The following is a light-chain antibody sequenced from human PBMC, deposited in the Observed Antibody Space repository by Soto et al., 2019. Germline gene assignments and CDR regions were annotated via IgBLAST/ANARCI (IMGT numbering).Light chain of an antibody. CDR2: AAS. Sequence: DIQMTQSPSSLSASVGDRVTITCRASQGITNYLAWYQQKPGKVPKLLIYAASTLQSGVPSRFSGSGSGTDFTLTISSLQPEDVATYYCQQYNSAPVFTFGPGTKVDIK. CDR3: QQYNSAPVFT. J-gene: IGKJ3*01. V-gene: IGKV1-27*01. CDR1: QGITNY.